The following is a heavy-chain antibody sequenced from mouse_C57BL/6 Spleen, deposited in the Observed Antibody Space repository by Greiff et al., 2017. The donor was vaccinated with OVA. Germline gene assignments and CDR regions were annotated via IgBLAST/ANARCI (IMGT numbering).Heavy chain of an antibody. CDR1: GFTFSSYA. Sequence: EVMLVESGGGLVKPGGSLKLSCAASGFTFSSYAMSWVRQTPEKRLEWVATISDGGSYTYYPDNVKGRFTISRDNAKNNLYLQMSHLKSEDTAMYYCARDIRYWYFDVWGTGTTVTVSS. V-gene: IGHV5-4*01. CDR2: ISDGGSYT. CDR3: ARDIRYWYFDV. D-gene: IGHD5-2*01. J-gene: IGHJ1*03.